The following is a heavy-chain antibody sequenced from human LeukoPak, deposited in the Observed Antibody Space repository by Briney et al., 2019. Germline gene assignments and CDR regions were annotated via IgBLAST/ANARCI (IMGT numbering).Heavy chain of an antibody. CDR3: AKSGAYSGSYEDY. V-gene: IGHV3-23*01. CDR1: GFTFSSYA. Sequence: PGGSLRLSYAASGFTFSSYAMSWVRQAPGKGLEWVSAISGSGGSTCYADSVKGRFTISRDNSKNTLYLQMNSLRAEDTAVYYCAKSGAYSGSYEDYWGQGTLVTVSS. CDR2: ISGSGGST. D-gene: IGHD1-26*01. J-gene: IGHJ4*02.